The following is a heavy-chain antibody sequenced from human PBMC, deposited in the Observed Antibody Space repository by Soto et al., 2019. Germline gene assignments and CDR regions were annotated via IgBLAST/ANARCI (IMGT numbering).Heavy chain of an antibody. CDR3: AKGPDCGGGGCFYPGDY. J-gene: IGHJ4*02. V-gene: IGHV3-74*01. CDR2: ISQDGSTT. CDR1: GFTFTTYW. D-gene: IGHD2-15*01. Sequence: EVQLVQSGGDLVQPGGSLRLACAASGFTFTTYWMHWVRQAPGKGLVWVSRISQDGSTTNYADSVKGRFTISRDNAKNTVYLQMSSLRVEDTAVYYCAKGPDCGGGGCFYPGDYWGQGTLVTVSS.